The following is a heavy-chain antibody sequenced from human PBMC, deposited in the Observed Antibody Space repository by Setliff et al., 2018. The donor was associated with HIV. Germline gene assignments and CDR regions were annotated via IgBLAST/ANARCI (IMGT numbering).Heavy chain of an antibody. CDR3: ARSDSGWPHYQYHHTDV. Sequence: SVKVSCKASGDTFSSYAISWIRQAPGQGLEWMGGIIPIFGKVEYAQRFQDRVKITADESTSTAYMEMSSLTSEDTAIYYCARSDSGWPHYQYHHTDVWGKGTTVTVSS. CDR2: IIPIFGKV. D-gene: IGHD6-19*01. CDR1: GDTFSSYA. V-gene: IGHV1-69*13. J-gene: IGHJ6*04.